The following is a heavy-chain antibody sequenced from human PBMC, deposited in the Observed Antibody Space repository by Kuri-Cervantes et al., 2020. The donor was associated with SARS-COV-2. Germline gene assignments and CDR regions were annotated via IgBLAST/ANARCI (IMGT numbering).Heavy chain of an antibody. CDR3: ARQTMDKWNYPNYFDY. CDR2: IYYAGNT. D-gene: IGHD1-7*01. CDR1: GDSISNIDYY. J-gene: IGHJ4*02. V-gene: IGHV4-39*01. Sequence: SETLSLTCTVSGDSISNIDYYWAWIRQTPGKGLEHLATIYYAGNTFHNPSLRSRVTISVDTSRNQVSLTLESVTAADTAVYYCARQTMDKWNYPNYFDYWGQGTLVTVSS.